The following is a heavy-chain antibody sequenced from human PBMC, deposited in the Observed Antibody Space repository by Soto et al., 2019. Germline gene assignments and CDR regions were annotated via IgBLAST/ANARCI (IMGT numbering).Heavy chain of an antibody. J-gene: IGHJ4*02. CDR3: ARTPMY. Sequence: QLQLQESGSELLKPSQTLSHTCAVSGGSISSGGYSWRWIRQPPGKGLEWIGYIYHSGSTYYNPSLKSRVTISVDRSKNQFSLKLSSVTAADTAVYCCARTPMYWGQGTLVTVSS. CDR2: IYHSGST. CDR1: GGSISSGGYS. V-gene: IGHV4-30-2*01.